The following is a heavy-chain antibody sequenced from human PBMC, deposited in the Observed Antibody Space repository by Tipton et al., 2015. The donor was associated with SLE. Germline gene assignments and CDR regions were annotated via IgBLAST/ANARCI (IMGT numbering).Heavy chain of an antibody. Sequence: GLVKPSETLSLICSVSRYSISSGYYWSWIRQAPGKGLEWVSYISSSGSTIYYADSVKGRFTFSRDSSKNTLSLQMNSLRADDTAVYYCARAVELYRNWFDPWGQGTLVTVSS. D-gene: IGHD1-26*01. CDR1: RYSISSGYY. J-gene: IGHJ5*02. CDR3: ARAVELYRNWFDP. CDR2: ISSSGSTI. V-gene: IGHV3-11*04.